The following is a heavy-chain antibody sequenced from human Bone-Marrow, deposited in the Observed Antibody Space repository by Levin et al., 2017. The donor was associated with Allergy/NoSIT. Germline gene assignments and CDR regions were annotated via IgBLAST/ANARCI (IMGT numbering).Heavy chain of an antibody. V-gene: IGHV3-30-3*01. CDR3: ARDATAWQYTYGYLRDDFQFYGLDV. CDR2: KSSDGDKE. J-gene: IGHJ6*02. Sequence: GGSLRLSCVASGFTFNNYNVHWVRQAPGKGLEWVAIKSSDGDKEFYADSVEGRFTFSGGDSKNTVYLQMNSLRTEDTALYYCARDATAWQYTYGYLRDDFQFYGLDVWGQGTAVTVSS. D-gene: IGHD5-18*01. CDR1: GFTFNNYN.